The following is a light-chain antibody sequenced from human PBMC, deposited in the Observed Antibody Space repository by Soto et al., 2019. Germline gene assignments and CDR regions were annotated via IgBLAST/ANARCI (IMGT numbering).Light chain of an antibody. Sequence: EIVLTQSPATLSLSPGERATLSCRASQSVSSYLAWYQQKPGQAPRLLIYDASNRATGIPARFSGSGSGTDFTLTISSLEPEDFAVYYCQQYGNSPKTFGQATKVEIK. CDR3: QQYGNSPKT. J-gene: IGKJ1*01. CDR1: QSVSSY. V-gene: IGKV3-11*01. CDR2: DAS.